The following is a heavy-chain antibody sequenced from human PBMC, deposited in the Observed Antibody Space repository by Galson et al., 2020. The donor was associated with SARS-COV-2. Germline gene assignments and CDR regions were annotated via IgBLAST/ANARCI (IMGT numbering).Heavy chain of an antibody. D-gene: IGHD3-22*01. Sequence: GESLKISCAASGFTFSSYEMNWVRQAPGKGLEWISYISNGGNAIYYADSVKDRFTISRDDAKNSLYLQMNSLRAEDTAIYYCARENYYDSSGYYVSAHLDSWGQGTLVTVSS. CDR2: ISNGGNAI. CDR3: ARENYYDSSGYYVSAHLDS. J-gene: IGHJ4*02. CDR1: GFTFSSYE. V-gene: IGHV3-48*03.